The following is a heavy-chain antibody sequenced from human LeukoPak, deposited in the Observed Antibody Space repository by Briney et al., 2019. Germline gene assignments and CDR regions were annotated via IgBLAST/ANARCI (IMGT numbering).Heavy chain of an antibody. CDR2: INPNSGGT. J-gene: IGHJ4*02. D-gene: IGHD3-16*01. CDR1: GCTFTDYF. Sequence: ASVKVFCKASGCTFTDYFLHWVRQAPGQGLEWMGRINPNSGGTGYAQKFQGRVTMTRDTSISTAYMELSSLRSDDTAVYYCARVRAPSFAQGGFDYWGQGTLVTVSS. V-gene: IGHV1-2*02. CDR3: ARVRAPSFAQGGFDY.